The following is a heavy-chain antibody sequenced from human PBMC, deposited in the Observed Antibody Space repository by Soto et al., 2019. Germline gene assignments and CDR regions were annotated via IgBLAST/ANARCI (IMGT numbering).Heavy chain of an antibody. Sequence: GASVKVSCKASGGTFSSYAISWVRQAPGQGLEWMGGIIPIFGTANYAQKFQGRVTITADESTSTAYMELSSLRSEDTAVYYCARDGHIAAAGTGWGQGTLVTVSS. CDR2: IIPIFGTA. CDR3: ARDGHIAAAGTG. D-gene: IGHD6-13*01. CDR1: GGTFSSYA. V-gene: IGHV1-69*13. J-gene: IGHJ4*02.